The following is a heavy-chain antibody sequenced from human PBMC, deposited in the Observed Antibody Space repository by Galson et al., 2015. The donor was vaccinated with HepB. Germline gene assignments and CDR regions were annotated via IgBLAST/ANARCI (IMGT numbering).Heavy chain of an antibody. J-gene: IGHJ3*02. Sequence: SLRLSCAASGFTFSNYGMHWVRQAPGKGLGWVAIIWYDGSNKYYADSVKGRFTISRDNSKNTLYLQMHSLRAEDTAVYYCARGDYGGNPSGDAGDAFDIWGQGTMVTVSS. D-gene: IGHD4-23*01. CDR1: GFTFSNYG. V-gene: IGHV3-33*01. CDR3: ARGDYGGNPSGDAGDAFDI. CDR2: IWYDGSNK.